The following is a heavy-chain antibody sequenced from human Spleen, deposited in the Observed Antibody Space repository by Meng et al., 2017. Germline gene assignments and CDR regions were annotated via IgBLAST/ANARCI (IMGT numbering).Heavy chain of an antibody. D-gene: IGHD5-24*01. Sequence: ASVKVSCKASGYSFIDYDINWVRQAAGQGPEWMGWMNPNSGNTGYAQKFQGRVTITRNTSISTAYMELSRLRSEDSAVYYCVRGATISRYYYAMDIWGQGNTVTGAS. J-gene: IGHJ6*01. V-gene: IGHV1-8*03. CDR3: VRGATISRYYYAMDI. CDR2: MNPNSGNT. CDR1: GYSFIDYD.